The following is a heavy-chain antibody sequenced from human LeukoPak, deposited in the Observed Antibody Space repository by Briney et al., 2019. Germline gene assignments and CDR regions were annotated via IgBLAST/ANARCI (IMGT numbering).Heavy chain of an antibody. Sequence: SETLSLTCAVYGGSFSGYYWNWIRQPPGKGLEWIGEINHSGSTNYNPSLKSRVTISVDTSKNDFSLKLSSVPAADTAVYYCARGRHYDILTGYYNERYFDYWGQGTLVTVSS. CDR3: ARGRHYDILTGYYNERYFDY. J-gene: IGHJ4*02. CDR1: GGSFSGYY. CDR2: INHSGST. D-gene: IGHD3-9*01. V-gene: IGHV4-34*01.